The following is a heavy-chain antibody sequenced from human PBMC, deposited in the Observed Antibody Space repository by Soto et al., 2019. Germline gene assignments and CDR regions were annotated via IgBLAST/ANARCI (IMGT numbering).Heavy chain of an antibody. Sequence: EVQLLESGGGLVQPGGSLRLSCAVSGFTFSSYAMSWVRQAPGKGLEWVSAISGSGGSTNYADSVKGRFTMSRDTSKNTLYLQINSLRAEDTAVYYCAKAISVAGHLFDYWGQGTLVTVSS. CDR3: AKAISVAGHLFDY. J-gene: IGHJ4*02. V-gene: IGHV3-23*01. CDR1: GFTFSSYA. CDR2: ISGSGGST. D-gene: IGHD6-19*01.